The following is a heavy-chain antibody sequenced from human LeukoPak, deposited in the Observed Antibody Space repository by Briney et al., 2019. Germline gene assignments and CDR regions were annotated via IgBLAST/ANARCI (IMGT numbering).Heavy chain of an antibody. D-gene: IGHD4-23*01. CDR2: IYYSGST. V-gene: IGHV4-59*01. CDR3: ARDGYYGGNYFDY. Sequence: PSETLSLTCTVSGGSINSYYWSWIRQPPGKGLEWLGYIYYSGSTNYNPSLKSRVTISVDTSKNQFSLKLSSVTAADTAVYYCARDGYYGGNYFDYWGQGTLVTVSS. CDR1: GGSINSYY. J-gene: IGHJ4*02.